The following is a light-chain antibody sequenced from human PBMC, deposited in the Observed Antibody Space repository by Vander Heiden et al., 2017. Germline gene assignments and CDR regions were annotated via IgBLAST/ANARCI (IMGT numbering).Light chain of an antibody. CDR1: QSISSN. Sequence: DIQMTQSPSSLSASVGDRVTITCRASQSISSNLNWYQQKAGKAPKLLIYAASSLQSGVPSRFSGTGSGTDFTLTITSLQPEDFATYYCQQSHNTPRAFGQGTKVEVK. CDR2: AAS. V-gene: IGKV1-39*01. CDR3: QQSHNTPRA. J-gene: IGKJ1*01.